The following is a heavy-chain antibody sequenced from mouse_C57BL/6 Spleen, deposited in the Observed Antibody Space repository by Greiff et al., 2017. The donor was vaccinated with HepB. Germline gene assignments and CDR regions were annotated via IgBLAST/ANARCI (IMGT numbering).Heavy chain of an antibody. Sequence: QVQLQQSGAELVKPGASVKLSCKASGYTFTSYWMHWVKQRPGRGLEWIGRIDPNSGGTKYNEKFKSKATLTVDKPSSTAYMQLSSLTSEDSAVYDCASLPYYDYEGWFAYWGQGTLVTVSA. D-gene: IGHD2-4*01. J-gene: IGHJ3*01. V-gene: IGHV1-72*01. CDR1: GYTFTSYW. CDR3: ASLPYYDYEGWFAY. CDR2: IDPNSGGT.